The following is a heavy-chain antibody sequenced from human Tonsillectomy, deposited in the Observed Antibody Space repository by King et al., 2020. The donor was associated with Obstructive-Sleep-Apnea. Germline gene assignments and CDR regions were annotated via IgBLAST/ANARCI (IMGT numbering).Heavy chain of an antibody. CDR1: GFSLSTSAVG. V-gene: IGHV2-5*02. CDR3: AHRSSGGPSGFDY. J-gene: IGHJ4*02. CDR2: IYLDDVK. D-gene: IGHD6-19*01. Sequence: TLKESGPTLVKPTQTLTLTCTFSGFSLSTSAVGVGWIRQAPGKALEWLALIYLDDVKRYSPSLKSRLTITKDTSENQVVLTMTNMDPVDTATYYCAHRSSGGPSGFDYWGQGTLVIVSS.